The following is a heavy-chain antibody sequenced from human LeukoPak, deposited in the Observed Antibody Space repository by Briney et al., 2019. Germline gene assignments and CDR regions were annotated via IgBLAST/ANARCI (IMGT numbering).Heavy chain of an antibody. J-gene: IGHJ6*02. Sequence: ASGKLCCKAAGYTVRSFDVNRGRQATRQGLECRSWMNPNSGNTGYAQEFQGRVTMTRNTSINTAYMEVSGLTSEDTAVYYCARAPSPASYAMDVWGQGTTVTVSS. CDR3: ARAPSPASYAMDV. CDR2: MNPNSGNT. V-gene: IGHV1-8*01. CDR1: GYTVRSFD.